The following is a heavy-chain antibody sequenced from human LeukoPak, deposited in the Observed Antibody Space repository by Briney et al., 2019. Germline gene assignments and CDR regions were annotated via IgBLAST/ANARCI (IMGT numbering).Heavy chain of an antibody. V-gene: IGHV3-9*01. CDR1: GFTFDDYA. CDR3: AKAPRGYSYGTDFDY. D-gene: IGHD5-18*01. Sequence: QSGGSLRLSCAASGFTFDDYAVHWVRQAPGKGLEWVSGISWNSGSIGYADSVKGRFTISRDNAKNSLYLQMNSLRAEDTALYYCAKAPRGYSYGTDFDYWGQGTLVTVSS. J-gene: IGHJ4*02. CDR2: ISWNSGSI.